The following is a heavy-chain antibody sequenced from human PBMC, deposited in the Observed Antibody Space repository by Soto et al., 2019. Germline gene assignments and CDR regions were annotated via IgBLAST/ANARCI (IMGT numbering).Heavy chain of an antibody. CDR2: IIPIFGTA. D-gene: IGHD3-16*01. CDR3: GGGGVMVGAVYFDY. Sequence: QVQLVQSGAEVKKPGSSVKVSCKASGGTFSSYAISWVRQAPGQGLEWMGGIIPIFGTANYAQKFQGRVTITGGEAVGAASRGLGSPRSGDMGVCWCGGGGVMVGAVYFDYWGQGTLVTVSS. V-gene: IGHV1-69*12. J-gene: IGHJ4*02. CDR1: GGTFSSYA.